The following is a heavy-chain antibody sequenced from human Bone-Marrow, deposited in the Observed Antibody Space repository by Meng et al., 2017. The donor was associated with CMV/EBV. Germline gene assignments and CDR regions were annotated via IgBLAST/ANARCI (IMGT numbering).Heavy chain of an antibody. CDR1: GFNFRNYW. V-gene: IGHV3-74*01. CDR3: ARSYPNFYDSMDL. CDR2: IKSDGSDT. J-gene: IGHJ6*02. Sequence: GESLKISCAASGFNFRNYWMHWVRQAPGKGLEWVSRIKSDGSDTSYADSVKGRLTISRDNTKNTLYLQMNSLRAEDTAVFYCARSYPNFYDSMDLWGRGMTVTVSS.